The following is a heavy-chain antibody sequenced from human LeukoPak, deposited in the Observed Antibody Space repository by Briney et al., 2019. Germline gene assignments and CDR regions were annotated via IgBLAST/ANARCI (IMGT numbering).Heavy chain of an antibody. V-gene: IGHV1-2*02. J-gene: IGHJ4*02. Sequence: ASVKVSCKASGYTFTGYYMHWVRQAPGQGLEWMGWINPNSGGTSYAQKFQGRVTMTRDTSISTAYMELSRLRSDDTAVYYCARDPGEGYSGDYWGQGTLVTVSS. CDR1: GYTFTGYY. D-gene: IGHD5-12*01. CDR3: ARDPGEGYSGDY. CDR2: INPNSGGT.